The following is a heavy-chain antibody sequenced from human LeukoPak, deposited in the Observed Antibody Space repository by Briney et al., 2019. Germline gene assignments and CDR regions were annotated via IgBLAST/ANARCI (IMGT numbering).Heavy chain of an antibody. J-gene: IGHJ4*02. CDR1: GFTFSDYY. D-gene: IGHD2-15*01. CDR2: ISSSNNYT. Sequence: PGGSLRLSCAVSGFTFSDYYMSWIRQAPGKGGEWGSYISSSNNYTNYADSVKGRFTIYRENAKNSPHPQMNSLRVEDTAVYYCARRRCSGAICYTDYWGQGTLVTVSS. V-gene: IGHV3-11*03. CDR3: ARRRCSGAICYTDY.